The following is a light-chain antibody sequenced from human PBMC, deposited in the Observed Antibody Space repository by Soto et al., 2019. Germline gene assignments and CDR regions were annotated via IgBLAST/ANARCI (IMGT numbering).Light chain of an antibody. CDR2: DAF. V-gene: IGKV1-39*01. CDR1: QNIDSY. CDR3: QQTYSTPWT. J-gene: IGKJ1*01. Sequence: DIQVAQSPSSLSGALGDRVAIACRASQNIDSYLNWYQQRPGKAPKLLIHDAFSLQSGVPSRFSGSGSGTDFALTINSLQPEDFATIYCQQTYSTPWTFGQGTKVDIK.